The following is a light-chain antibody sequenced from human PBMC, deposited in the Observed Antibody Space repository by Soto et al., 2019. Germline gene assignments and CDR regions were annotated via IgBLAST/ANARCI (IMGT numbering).Light chain of an antibody. J-gene: IGLJ1*01. CDR3: CSYAGTATV. CDR1: SSDVGGSDF. Sequence: QSALTQPASVSGSPGQSITISCTGTSSDVGGSDFVSWHQQHPGKAPKLIVYEGTKRPSGVSNRFSGSKSGNPASLTISGLQAEDEANYYCCSYAGTATVFGTGTKLTVL. CDR2: EGT. V-gene: IGLV2-23*03.